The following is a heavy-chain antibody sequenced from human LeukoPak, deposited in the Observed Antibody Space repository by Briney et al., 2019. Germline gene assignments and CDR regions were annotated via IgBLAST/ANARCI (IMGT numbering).Heavy chain of an antibody. J-gene: IGHJ6*02. CDR1: GFTFSSYS. Sequence: GGSLRLSCAASGFTFSSYSIHWVRQAPGKGLEWVAVISYDGSIKYYADSVKGRFTISKDNSKNTLYLQMNSLRAEDTAVYYCAKYGKYTVTYPDVWGQGTAVTVSS. CDR3: AKYGKYTVTYPDV. CDR2: ISYDGSIK. D-gene: IGHD4-17*01. V-gene: IGHV3-30*18.